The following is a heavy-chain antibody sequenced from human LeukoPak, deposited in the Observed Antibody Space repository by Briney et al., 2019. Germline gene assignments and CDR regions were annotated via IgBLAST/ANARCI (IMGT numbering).Heavy chain of an antibody. CDR2: ISWEGQTT. Sequence: PGGSLRLSCAASGFTFDDFAMHWVRQAPGKGLEWVSLISWEGQTTYYADSVRGRFTISRDNSKNSLYLQMSSLTTDDTVFYYCSRDTDFGSATIYFAHWGRGPLVSVPS. CDR1: GFTFDDFA. CDR3: SRDTDFGSATIYFAH. J-gene: IGHJ4*02. D-gene: IGHD3-10*01. V-gene: IGHV3-43*01.